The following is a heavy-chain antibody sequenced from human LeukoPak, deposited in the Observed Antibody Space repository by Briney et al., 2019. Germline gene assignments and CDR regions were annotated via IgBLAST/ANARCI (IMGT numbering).Heavy chain of an antibody. Sequence: GGSLRLSCAASGFTFSDYWMSWVRQAPGKGLEWVATTKRDASEKYYVDSVKGRFTISRDNVKNSLFFQMNSLRAEDTAVYYCACSGRGPFDAWGRGTMVTVSS. CDR2: TKRDASEK. CDR1: GFTFSDYW. D-gene: IGHD6-19*01. V-gene: IGHV3-7*01. J-gene: IGHJ3*01. CDR3: ACSGRGPFDA.